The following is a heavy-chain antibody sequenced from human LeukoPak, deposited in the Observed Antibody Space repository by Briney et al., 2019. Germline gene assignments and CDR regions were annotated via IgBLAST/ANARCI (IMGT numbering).Heavy chain of an antibody. CDR1: GGSLSGYY. CDR2: INYSGNT. D-gene: IGHD2-15*01. J-gene: IGHJ4*02. CDR3: ARRGTAYCRGGNCYSDKYFDY. V-gene: IGHV4-34*01. Sequence: PSETLSLTCAVYGGSLSGYYWTWIRQTPGKGLEWIGEINYSGNTNYNRALKSRVTISADTSKNQFSLRLSSVTAADTAVYYCARRGTAYCRGGNCYSDKYFDYWGQGTQVTVSS.